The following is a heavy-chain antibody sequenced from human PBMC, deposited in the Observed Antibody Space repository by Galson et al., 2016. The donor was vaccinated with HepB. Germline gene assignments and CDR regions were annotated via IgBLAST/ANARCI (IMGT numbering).Heavy chain of an antibody. CDR1: GYTFTSYD. CDR3: ARGVETYCFGAACLDKYGLDV. Sequence: SVKVSCKASGYTFTSYDIKWVRQATGQGFEWMGWMNPNTGNTGYAQKFQGRVTLTRDTSTSTAFMELNSLTSEDTAIYYCARGVETYCFGAACLDKYGLDVGGQGNTGVVSS. J-gene: IGHJ6*01. D-gene: IGHD2-21*01. V-gene: IGHV1-8*01. CDR2: MNPNTGNT.